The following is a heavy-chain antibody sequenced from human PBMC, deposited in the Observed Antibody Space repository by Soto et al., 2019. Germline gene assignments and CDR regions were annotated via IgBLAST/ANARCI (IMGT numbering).Heavy chain of an antibody. CDR3: ARERSYCGGDCYSNY. V-gene: IGHV1-69*04. J-gene: IGHJ4*02. CDR1: GGTFSSYT. Sequence: SVKVSCKASGGTFSSYTISWVRQAPGQGLEWMGRIIPILGIANYAQKFQGRVTITADKSTSTAYMGLSSLRSEDTAVYYCARERSYCGGDCYSNYWGQGTLVTVSS. CDR2: IIPILGIA. D-gene: IGHD2-21*01.